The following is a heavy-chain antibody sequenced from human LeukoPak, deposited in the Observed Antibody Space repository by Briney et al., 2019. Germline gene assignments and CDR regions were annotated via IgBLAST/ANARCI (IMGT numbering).Heavy chain of an antibody. CDR1: GFTFSSYA. CDR3: ASRRGGYCSGGSCNWFDP. J-gene: IGHJ5*02. Sequence: GSLRLSCAASGFTFSSYAMSWIRQPPGKGLEWIGYIYYSGSSNYNPSLKSRVTISVDTSKNQFSLKLSSVTAADTAVYYCASRRGGYCSGGSCNWFDPWGQGTLVTVSS. D-gene: IGHD2-15*01. CDR2: IYYSGSS. V-gene: IGHV4-59*01.